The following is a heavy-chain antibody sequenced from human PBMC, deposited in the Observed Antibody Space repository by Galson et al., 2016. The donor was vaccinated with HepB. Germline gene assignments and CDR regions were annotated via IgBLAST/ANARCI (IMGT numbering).Heavy chain of an antibody. J-gene: IGHJ3*01. CDR1: GGSISSTDYY. CDR2: FYYGGTT. Sequence: SETLSLTCTVSGGSISSTDYYWAWIRQSPGKGLEWIGSFYYGGTTHYNPSLKGRDTIPVDTLKNQFSLKMHSLTAADTAVFYCAGGTTRNHDAFHFWGQGTMVTVSS. D-gene: IGHD1-1*01. V-gene: IGHV4-39*01. CDR3: AGGTTRNHDAFHF.